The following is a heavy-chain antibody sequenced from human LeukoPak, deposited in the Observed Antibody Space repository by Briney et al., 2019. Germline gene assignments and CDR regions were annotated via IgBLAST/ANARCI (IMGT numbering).Heavy chain of an antibody. CDR1: GYTFTGYY. V-gene: IGHV1-2*02. CDR3: ARYGEIVVVVAATYYGMDV. D-gene: IGHD2-15*01. Sequence: GASVKVSCKASGYTFTGYYMHWVRQAPGQGLEWMGWINPNSGGTNYAQKFQGRVTMTRDTSISTAYMELSRLRSDDTAVYHCARYGEIVVVVAATYYGMDVWGQGTTVTVSS. CDR2: INPNSGGT. J-gene: IGHJ6*02.